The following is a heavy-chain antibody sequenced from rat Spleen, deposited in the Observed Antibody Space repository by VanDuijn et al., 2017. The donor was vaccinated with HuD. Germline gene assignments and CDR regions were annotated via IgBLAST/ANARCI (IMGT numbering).Heavy chain of an antibody. Sequence: EVQLVESGGGLVQPGRSLKLSCAASGFTFSNYYMAWVRQAPTKGLEWVAYISTGGDNTYYRDSVHGRFTIARDNAKSTLYLQLDSLGSEDTDTYECTTDTSYDVTSSPWDFDYWGQGVMVTVSS. CDR1: GFTFSNYY. V-gene: IGHV5-27*01. D-gene: IGHD1-12*01. CDR2: ISTGGDNT. J-gene: IGHJ2*01. CDR3: TTDTSYDVTSSPWDFDY.